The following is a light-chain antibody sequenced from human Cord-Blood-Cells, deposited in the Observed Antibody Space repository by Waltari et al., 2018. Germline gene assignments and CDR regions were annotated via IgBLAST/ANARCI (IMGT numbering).Light chain of an antibody. V-gene: IGLV2-11*01. Sequence: QSALTQPRSVSGSPGQSVTISCTGTSSDVGGFNSVSWYQQHPGKAPKLMIYDVSKRTSGVPDRFAGSKSGNTASLTISGLQAEDEADYYCCSYAGSYTYVFGTGTKVTVL. CDR1: SSDVGGFNS. CDR3: CSYAGSYTYV. CDR2: DVS. J-gene: IGLJ1*01.